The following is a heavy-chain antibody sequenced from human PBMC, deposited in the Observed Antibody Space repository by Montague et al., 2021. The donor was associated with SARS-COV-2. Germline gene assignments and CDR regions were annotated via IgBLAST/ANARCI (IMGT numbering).Heavy chain of an antibody. D-gene: IGHD3-9*01. J-gene: IGHJ5*02. CDR3: TKGANYYEILTGIWFDP. CDR2: ISYDGTNA. CDR1: GFTFSNYG. V-gene: IGHV3-30*18. Sequence: SLRLSCAASGFTFSNYGIHWVRQAPGRGLEWVAVISYDGTNAYYADSVKGRFSISRDNSKNTLYLQMNSLRTDDTAVYYCTKGANYYEILTGIWFDPWGQGTLVTVSS.